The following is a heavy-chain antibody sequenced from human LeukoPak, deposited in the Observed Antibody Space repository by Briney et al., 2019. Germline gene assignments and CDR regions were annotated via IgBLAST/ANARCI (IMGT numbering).Heavy chain of an antibody. J-gene: IGHJ4*02. CDR3: ASRGGYSSSSPLDY. D-gene: IGHD6-6*01. CDR1: GYTFTSYG. V-gene: IGHV1-18*01. Sequence: ASVKVSCKASGYTFTSYGISWVRQAPGQGLEWMGWISAYNGNTNYAQKLQGRVTMTTDTSTSTAYMELRNLRSDDTAVYYCASRGGYSSSSPLDYWGQGTLVTVSS. CDR2: ISAYNGNT.